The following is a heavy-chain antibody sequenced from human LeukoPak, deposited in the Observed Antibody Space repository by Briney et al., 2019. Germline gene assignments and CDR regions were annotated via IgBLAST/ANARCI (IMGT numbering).Heavy chain of an antibody. V-gene: IGHV4-61*02. CDR1: GGSISSGSYS. J-gene: IGHJ6*03. CDR3: ARETSQKGAHYMDV. D-gene: IGHD3-16*01. Sequence: SETLSLTCTVSGGSISSGSYSWNWIRQPAGKGLEWIGRIYRSGSSNYNPSLKSRVTVSVDTSKNQFSLKLSSVTAADTAVYYCARETSQKGAHYMDVWGKGTTVTISS. CDR2: IYRSGSS.